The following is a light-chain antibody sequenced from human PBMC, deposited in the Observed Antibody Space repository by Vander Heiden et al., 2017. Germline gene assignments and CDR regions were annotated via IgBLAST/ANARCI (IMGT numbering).Light chain of an antibody. CDR2: GTS. CDR3: ASWDDSLSVVL. V-gene: IGLV1-47*01. J-gene: IGLJ2*01. Sequence: QSVLTQPPPASGTPGQRVTICCSGSSSNIGAGYGNWYQQVPGAAPKVVIYGTSQRPSGVPDRFSGSKSGTSATLAISGLRSDDGADYYCASWDDSLSVVLFGGGTRLTVL. CDR1: SSNIGAGY.